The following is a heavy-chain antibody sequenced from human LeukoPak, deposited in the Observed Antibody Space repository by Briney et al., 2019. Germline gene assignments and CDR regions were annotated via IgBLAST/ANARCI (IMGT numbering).Heavy chain of an antibody. V-gene: IGHV1-2*02. D-gene: IGHD2-15*01. CDR1: EYTLRDYY. CDR3: ARGLRIINGLDV. Sequence: ASVKVSCKASEYTLRDYYIYWVRQAPGQGLEWLGWLNPHSGGTNYAQKFQGRVTLTSDTSISTAYMELSLLTSDDTAIYYCARGLRIINGLDVWGKGPRSSSPQ. J-gene: IGHJ6*01. CDR2: LNPHSGGT.